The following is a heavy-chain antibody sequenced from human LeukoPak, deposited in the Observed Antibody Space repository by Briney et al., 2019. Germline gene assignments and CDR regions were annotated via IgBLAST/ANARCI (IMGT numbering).Heavy chain of an antibody. CDR1: GGSFSGYY. CDR2: INHSGST. D-gene: IGHD6-13*01. V-gene: IGHV4-34*01. Sequence: SETLSLTCAVYGGSFSGYYWSWIRQPPGKGLEWIGEINHSGSTNYNPSLKSRVTISVDTSKNQFSLKLSSVTAADTAVYYCARALSSNWYKNWFDPWGQGTLVTVSS. J-gene: IGHJ5*02. CDR3: ARALSSNWYKNWFDP.